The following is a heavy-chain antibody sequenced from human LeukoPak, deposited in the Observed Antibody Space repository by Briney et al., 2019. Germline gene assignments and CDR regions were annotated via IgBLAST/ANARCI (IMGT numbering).Heavy chain of an antibody. CDR3: ARALGYGDPLDY. CDR1: GGSFSGYY. CDR2: INHSGST. Sequence: SETLSLTRAVYGGSFSGYYWSWIRQPPGKGLEWIGEINHSGSTNYNPSLKSRVTISVDTSKNQFSLKLSSVTAADTAVYYCARALGYGDPLDYWGQGTLVTVSS. D-gene: IGHD4-17*01. J-gene: IGHJ4*02. V-gene: IGHV4-34*01.